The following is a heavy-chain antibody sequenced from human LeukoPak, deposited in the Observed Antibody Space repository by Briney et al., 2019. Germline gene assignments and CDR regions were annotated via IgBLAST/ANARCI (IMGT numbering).Heavy chain of an antibody. V-gene: IGHV4-39*01. CDR1: GGSISSSSYY. Sequence: SETLSLTCTVSGGSISSSSYYWGWIRQPPGKGLGWIGSIYYSGSTYYNPSLKSRVTISVDTSKNQFSLKLSSVTAADTAVYYCARVGYYPDYYMDVWGKGTTVTVSS. CDR2: IYYSGST. J-gene: IGHJ6*03. CDR3: ARVGYYPDYYMDV. D-gene: IGHD2-21*01.